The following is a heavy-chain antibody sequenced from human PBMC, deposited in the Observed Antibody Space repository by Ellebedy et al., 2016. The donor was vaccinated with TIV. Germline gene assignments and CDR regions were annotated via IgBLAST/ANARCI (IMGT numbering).Heavy chain of an antibody. D-gene: IGHD2-15*01. J-gene: IGHJ4*02. Sequence: MPSETLSPTCAVYGGSSSGYYWSWISPAPGKGLEWNGAVNHSGGTNYNPSLKGRVTTSADMSKNQFSLKMKSVTAADTAMYYCARGDWDMYFDYWGQGTLVIVSS. CDR3: ARGDWDMYFDY. CDR1: GGSSSGYY. CDR2: VNHSGGT. V-gene: IGHV4-34*01.